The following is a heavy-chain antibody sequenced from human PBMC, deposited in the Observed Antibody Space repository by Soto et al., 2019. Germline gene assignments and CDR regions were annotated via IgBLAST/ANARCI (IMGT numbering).Heavy chain of an antibody. J-gene: IGHJ3*02. D-gene: IGHD7-27*01. Sequence: EVQLVESGGGLVQPGGSLRLSCAASGFTFSSYWMSWVRQAPGKGLEWLANIEEDGSEKYYVDFVKGRFTISRDNAKNSLYLQMNSLRSEDTAVYYCHVGISDAFDIWGQGTMVTVSS. CDR1: GFTFSSYW. CDR2: IEEDGSEK. V-gene: IGHV3-7*01. CDR3: HVGISDAFDI.